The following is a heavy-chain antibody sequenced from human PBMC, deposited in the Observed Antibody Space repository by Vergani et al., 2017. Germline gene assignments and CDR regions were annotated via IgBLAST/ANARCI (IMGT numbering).Heavy chain of an antibody. CDR1: GFTFSTHA. V-gene: IGHV3-23*01. CDR2: LTGGGGST. CDR3: VKDAGSYKNFFDS. D-gene: IGHD1-26*01. J-gene: IGHJ4*02. Sequence: EVQLLESGGSLKQPGGSVRLSCAASGFTFSTHAMHWVRQAPGKGLEWVSSLTGGGGSTYYADSFKGRFIISIDNSRDTLYLQMNSLRPEDTATYYCVKDAGSYKNFFDSWGQGTLVTVSS.